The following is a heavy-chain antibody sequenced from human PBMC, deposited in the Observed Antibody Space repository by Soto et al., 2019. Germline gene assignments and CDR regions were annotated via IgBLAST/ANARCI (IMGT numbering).Heavy chain of an antibody. CDR2: ISRDGSSK. CDR3: ARSLNGAVADSINF. D-gene: IGHD2-8*01. V-gene: IGHV3-30-3*01. J-gene: IGHJ4*02. CDR1: GFSFSRYA. Sequence: GGSLRLSCAASGFSFSRYAMHWVRQAPGEGLEWVAVISRDGSSKYYGDSVKGRFTVSRDNSNNTLFLSMTSLRPDDTGVFYCARSLNGAVADSINFWGQGTLVTVSS.